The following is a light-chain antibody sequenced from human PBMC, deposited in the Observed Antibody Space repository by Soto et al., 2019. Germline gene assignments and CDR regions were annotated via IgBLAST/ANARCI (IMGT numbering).Light chain of an antibody. CDR3: QHYNNWPRT. J-gene: IGKJ1*01. V-gene: IGKV3-15*01. Sequence: EIVMTQSPATLSVSPGERATLSCRASQSVSGNLAWSQQKPGQAPRHLIYGASTRAPGIAARFSGSRSGTEFTLTISSLQSEDFAVYYLQHYNNWPRTFGQGTKLEIK. CDR1: QSVSGN. CDR2: GAS.